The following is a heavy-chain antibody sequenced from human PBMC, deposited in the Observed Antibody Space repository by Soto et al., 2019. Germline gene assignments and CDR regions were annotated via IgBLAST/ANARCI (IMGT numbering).Heavy chain of an antibody. D-gene: IGHD3-22*01. CDR2: ISAYNGNT. CDR3: ARVFKYYDSSGYHYYFDY. J-gene: IGHJ4*02. V-gene: IGHV1-18*01. CDR1: GSTFTGYG. Sequence: SVKVSCKSSGSTFTGYGISLVRQAPGQGVEWMGWISAYNGNTNYAQKLQGRVTMTTDTSTSTAYMEPRSLRYDDTAVYYCARVFKYYDSSGYHYYFDYWGQGTLVTVSS.